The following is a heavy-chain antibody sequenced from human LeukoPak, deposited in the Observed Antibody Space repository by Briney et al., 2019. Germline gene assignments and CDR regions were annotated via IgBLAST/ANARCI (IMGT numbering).Heavy chain of an antibody. Sequence: GRSLRLSCAASGFPFNTYTMHWVRQAPGKGLVWVSRIDSDGSNTNYADSVKGRFTVSRDNAKNTLYLQMNSLRAEDTAVYYCARDDYGDYYFDYWGQGTLVTVSS. J-gene: IGHJ4*02. CDR1: GFPFNTYT. V-gene: IGHV3-74*01. CDR3: ARDDYGDYYFDY. D-gene: IGHD4-17*01. CDR2: IDSDGSNT.